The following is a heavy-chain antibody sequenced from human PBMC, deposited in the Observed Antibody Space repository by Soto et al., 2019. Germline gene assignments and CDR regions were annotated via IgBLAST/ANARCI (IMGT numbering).Heavy chain of an antibody. Sequence: GGSLRLSCAASGFTFSNYAMSWVRQAPGKGLEWVSAVSSSGDYTYYADSVKGRFTISRDNSKNTLYLQMNSLRAEDTAVYYCARGGHGYKSFDYCGQGTLVTVSS. CDR2: VSSSGDYT. CDR1: GFTFSNYA. V-gene: IGHV3-23*01. D-gene: IGHD2-2*02. CDR3: ARGGHGYKSFDY. J-gene: IGHJ4*02.